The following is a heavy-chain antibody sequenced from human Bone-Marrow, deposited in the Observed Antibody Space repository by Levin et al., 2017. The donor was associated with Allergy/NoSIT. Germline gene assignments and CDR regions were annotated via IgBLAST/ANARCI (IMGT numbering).Heavy chain of an antibody. J-gene: IGHJ4*02. CDR1: GYTFTSYG. CDR3: ARDPTLYYYDSSGYFDY. CDR2: ISAYNGNT. Sequence: GESLKISCKASGYTFTSYGISWVRQAPGQGLEWMGWISAYNGNTNYAQKLQGRVTMTTDTSTSTAYMELRSLRSDDTAVYYCARDPTLYYYDSSGYFDYWGQGTLVTVSS. V-gene: IGHV1-18*01. D-gene: IGHD3-22*01.